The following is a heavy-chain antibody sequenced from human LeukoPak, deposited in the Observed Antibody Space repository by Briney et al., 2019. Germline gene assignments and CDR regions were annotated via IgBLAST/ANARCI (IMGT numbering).Heavy chain of an antibody. J-gene: IGHJ4*02. CDR2: ISGSGGST. Sequence: GGSLRLSCAASGFTFSSYAMSWVRQAPGKGLEWVSAISGSGGSTYYADSVKGRFTISRDNSKNTLYLQMNSLRAEDTAVYYCARVLHYYDSSGYYYWGQGTLVTVSS. D-gene: IGHD3-22*01. V-gene: IGHV3-23*01. CDR1: GFTFSSYA. CDR3: ARVLHYYDSSGYYY.